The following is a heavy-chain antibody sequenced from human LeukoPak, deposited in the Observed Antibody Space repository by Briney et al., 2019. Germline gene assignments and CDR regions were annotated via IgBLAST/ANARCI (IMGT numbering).Heavy chain of an antibody. Sequence: PGGSLRLSCAASGFTFSSYGMHWVRQAPGKGLEWVAVISYDGSNKYYADSVKGRFTISRDNSKNTLYLQMNGLRAEDTAVYYCWVNYYDSGGYYYFDYWGQGTLVTVSS. J-gene: IGHJ4*02. V-gene: IGHV3-30*03. D-gene: IGHD3-22*01. CDR3: WVNYYDSGGYYYFDY. CDR1: GFTFSSYG. CDR2: ISYDGSNK.